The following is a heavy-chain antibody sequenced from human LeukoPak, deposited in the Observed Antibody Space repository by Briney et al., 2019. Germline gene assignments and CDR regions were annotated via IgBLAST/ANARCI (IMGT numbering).Heavy chain of an antibody. J-gene: IGHJ4*02. V-gene: IGHV4-31*03. CDR1: GGSISSGGYY. Sequence: SETLSLTCTVSGGSISSGGYYWSWIRQHPGKGLEWIGYIYYSGNTYYTPSLKSRVTMSVGTSKNQFSLNLSSVTAADTAVYYCARRLPSIAALDYWGQGILVTVSS. CDR3: ARRLPSIAALDY. D-gene: IGHD2-15*01. CDR2: IYYSGNT.